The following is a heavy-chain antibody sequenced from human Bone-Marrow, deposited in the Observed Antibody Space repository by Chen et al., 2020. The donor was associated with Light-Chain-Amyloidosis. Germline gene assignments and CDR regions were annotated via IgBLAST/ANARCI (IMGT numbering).Heavy chain of an antibody. Sequence: QVRLQESGPGPVKPSQTLSLTCTVSGGSIASGGYYWNWIRQFPGKDLEWIGYVYHSGTTYCRPSLESRVTMSRDASRNQFSLRLSSVTAADTAVYYCARGVAGTEGLDFWGQGILVTVSS. CDR1: GGSIASGGYY. J-gene: IGHJ4*02. CDR3: ARGVAGTEGLDF. CDR2: VYHSGTT. V-gene: IGHV4-31*03. D-gene: IGHD2-15*01.